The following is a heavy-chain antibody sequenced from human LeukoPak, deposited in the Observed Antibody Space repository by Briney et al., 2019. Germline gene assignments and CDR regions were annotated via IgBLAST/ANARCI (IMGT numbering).Heavy chain of an antibody. CDR2: IYTSGST. V-gene: IGHV4-4*07. CDR3: AREGGNDSSGYYYVFDY. CDR1: GGSISSYY. D-gene: IGHD3-22*01. J-gene: IGHJ4*02. Sequence: SETLSLTCTVSGGSISSYYWSWIRQPAGKGLEWIGRIYTSGSTNYNPSLKRRVTMSVDTSKNHFSLKLSSVTAADTAVYYCAREGGNDSSGYYYVFDYWGQGTLVTVSS.